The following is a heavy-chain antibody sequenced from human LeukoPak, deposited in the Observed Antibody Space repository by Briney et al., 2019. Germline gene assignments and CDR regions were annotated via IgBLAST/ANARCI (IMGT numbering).Heavy chain of an antibody. D-gene: IGHD3-22*01. CDR3: ARAGTYYYDSSGYYY. Sequence: ASVKVSCKASGYTFTGYYMHWVRQAPGQGLVWMGWINPHSGDTNYAQNFQGRVTMTRDTSISTAYMELNRLRSDDTAVYYCARAGTYYYDSSGYYYWGQGTLVTVSS. CDR2: INPHSGDT. J-gene: IGHJ4*02. V-gene: IGHV1-2*02. CDR1: GYTFTGYY.